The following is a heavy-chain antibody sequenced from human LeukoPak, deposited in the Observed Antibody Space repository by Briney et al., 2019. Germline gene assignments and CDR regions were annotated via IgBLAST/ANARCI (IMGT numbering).Heavy chain of an antibody. Sequence: PGGSLRLSCAASGFTFSRYWMNWVRQAPGKGLEWVANIKEDGSEKYYVDSVKGRFTISRDNAKNSVHLQMNSLRAEDTAVYYCARGGGRSYYYFDYWGQGTLVTVSS. J-gene: IGHJ4*02. CDR3: ARGGGRSYYYFDY. V-gene: IGHV3-7*04. D-gene: IGHD2-21*01. CDR2: IKEDGSEK. CDR1: GFTFSRYW.